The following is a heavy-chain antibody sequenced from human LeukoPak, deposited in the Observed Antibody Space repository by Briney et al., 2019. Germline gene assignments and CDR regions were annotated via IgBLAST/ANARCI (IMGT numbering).Heavy chain of an antibody. J-gene: IGHJ4*02. D-gene: IGHD2-15*01. CDR1: GFTFSSYA. CDR2: ISGSGGST. Sequence: GGSLRLSCAASGFTFSSYAMSWVRQAPGKGLEWVSAISGSGGSTYYADSVKGRFTISRDNSKNTLYLQMNSLRAEDTAIYYCAKGDCSGGDCYSGFDYWGQGALVTVSS. V-gene: IGHV3-23*01. CDR3: AKGDCSGGDCYSGFDY.